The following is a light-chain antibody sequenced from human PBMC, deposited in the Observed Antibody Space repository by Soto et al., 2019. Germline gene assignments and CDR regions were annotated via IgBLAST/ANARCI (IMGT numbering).Light chain of an antibody. CDR2: DVS. V-gene: IGLV2-14*01. CDR3: SSYTSSSTVV. Sequence: QSALTQPASVSGSPGQSITISCTGTSSDVGGYNYVSWYQQHPGKAPKLMIYDVSNRPSGVSNRFSGSKSGNTASLTISGLQAEAEADYYCSSYTSSSTVVFGGGTKRTVL. CDR1: SSDVGGYNY. J-gene: IGLJ2*01.